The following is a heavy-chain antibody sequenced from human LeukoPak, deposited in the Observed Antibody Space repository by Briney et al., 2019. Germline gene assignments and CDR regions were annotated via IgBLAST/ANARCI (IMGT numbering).Heavy chain of an antibody. CDR1: GFTFSRFG. D-gene: IGHD2-15*01. J-gene: IGHJ4*02. CDR3: AQKGGADI. Sequence: GGSLRLSCPASGFTFSRFGMNWVRQAPGKGLEWVSYISSSSSSSIYYADSVKGRFTISRDNAKNSLYLQMNSLRDEDTAVYYCAQKGGADIWGQGTLVTVSS. CDR2: ISSSSSSSI. V-gene: IGHV3-48*02.